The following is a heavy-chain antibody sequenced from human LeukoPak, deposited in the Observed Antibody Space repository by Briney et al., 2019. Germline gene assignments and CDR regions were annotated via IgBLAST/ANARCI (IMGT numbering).Heavy chain of an antibody. J-gene: IGHJ4*02. CDR3: ARAYCGGDCYFEKRHYFDY. D-gene: IGHD2-21*02. CDR2: IYYSGST. V-gene: IGHV4-39*01. Sequence: SETLSLTCTVSGSSISSSSYYWGWIRQPPGQGLEWIGSIYYSGSTYYNPSLKSRVTISVDTSKNQFSLKLSSVTAADTAVYYCARAYCGGDCYFEKRHYFDYWGQGTLVTVSS. CDR1: GSSISSSSYY.